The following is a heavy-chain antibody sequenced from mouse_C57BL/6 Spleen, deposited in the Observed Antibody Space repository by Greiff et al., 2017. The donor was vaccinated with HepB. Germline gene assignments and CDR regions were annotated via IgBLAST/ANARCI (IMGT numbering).Heavy chain of an antibody. CDR1: GYTFTDYY. CDR3: ARGDDYDGTGFAY. V-gene: IGHV1-19*01. D-gene: IGHD2-4*01. CDR2: INPYNGGT. Sequence: SGPVLVKPGASVKMSCKASGYTFTDYYMNWVKQSHGKSLEWIGVINPYNGGTSYNQKFKGKATLTVDKSSSTAYMELNSLTSEDSAVYYCARGDDYDGTGFAYWGQGTLVTVSA. J-gene: IGHJ3*01.